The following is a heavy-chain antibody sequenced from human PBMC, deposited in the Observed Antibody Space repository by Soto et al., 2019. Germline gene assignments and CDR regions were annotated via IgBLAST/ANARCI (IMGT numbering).Heavy chain of an antibody. CDR3: ANHGGFDI. J-gene: IGHJ3*02. D-gene: IGHD4-17*01. CDR1: GFTFSTSG. CDR2: ISGSGDYT. Sequence: EVQLLESGGGLVQPGGSLRLSCAASGFTFSTSGMSWVRQAPGKGLEWVSSISGSGDYTNYADSVKGRFTISRDNSKNTLYLQINSPTAEDTAVYYCANHGGFDIWGQGTMVAVSS. V-gene: IGHV3-23*01.